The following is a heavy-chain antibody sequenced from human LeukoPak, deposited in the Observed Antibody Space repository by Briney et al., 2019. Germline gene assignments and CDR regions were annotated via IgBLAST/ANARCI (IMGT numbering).Heavy chain of an antibody. Sequence: GRSLRLSCAASGFTFSSYGMHWVRQAPGKGLEWVAVISYDGSNKYYADSVKGRFTTSRDNSKNTLYLQMNSLRAEDTAVYYCAKDYYHRHQEYYYDSSGYWLDYWGQGTLVTVSS. CDR1: GFTFSSYG. CDR2: ISYDGSNK. D-gene: IGHD3-22*01. V-gene: IGHV3-30*18. J-gene: IGHJ4*02. CDR3: AKDYYHRHQEYYYDSSGYWLDY.